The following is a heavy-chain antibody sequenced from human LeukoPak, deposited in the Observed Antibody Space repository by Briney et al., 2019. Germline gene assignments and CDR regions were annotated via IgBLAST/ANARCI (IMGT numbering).Heavy chain of an antibody. CDR1: GFTFSSYW. D-gene: IGHD6-13*01. V-gene: IGHV3-7*01. CDR3: ARCRIAAVQSAFDI. Sequence: QTGGSLRLSCAASGFTFSSYWMSWVRQAPGKGLEWVANIKQDGSEKYYVDSVKGRFTISRDNAKNSLYLQMNSLRAEDTAVYYCARCRIAAVQSAFDIWGQGTMVTVSS. J-gene: IGHJ3*02. CDR2: IKQDGSEK.